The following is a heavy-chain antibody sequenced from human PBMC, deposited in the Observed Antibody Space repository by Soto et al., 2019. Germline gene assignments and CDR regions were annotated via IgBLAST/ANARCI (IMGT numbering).Heavy chain of an antibody. CDR2: IYYSGST. J-gene: IGHJ4*02. CDR1: GGSISDYY. CDR3: ARGRENWNQKYYFDY. Sequence: SETLSLTCTVSGGSISDYYWSWIRQPPGKGLEWIGYIYYSGSTNYNPSLKSRVTISVDTSKNQFSLKLSSVTAADTAVYYCARGRENWNQKYYFDYWGQGTLVTVSS. D-gene: IGHD1-1*01. V-gene: IGHV4-59*01.